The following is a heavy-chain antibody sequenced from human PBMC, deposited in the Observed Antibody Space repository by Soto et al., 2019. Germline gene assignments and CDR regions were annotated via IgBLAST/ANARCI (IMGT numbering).Heavy chain of an antibody. CDR3: AKDLLGGGGGHSYGSDL. J-gene: IGHJ3*01. CDR2: ISGSGGRS. V-gene: IGHV3-23*01. D-gene: IGHD5-18*01. CDR1: GFTFGSYA. Sequence: GGALMLSCAASGFTFGSYAMSWVRQATGKGLEWVSAISGSGGRSYYAVSVKGRFTISRDNSKNPLYLQMNSLRAEDTAVYFCAKDLLGGGGGHSYGSDLWGQGTMVNVSS.